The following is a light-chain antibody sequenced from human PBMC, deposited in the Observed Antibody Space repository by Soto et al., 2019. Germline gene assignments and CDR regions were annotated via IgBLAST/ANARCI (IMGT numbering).Light chain of an antibody. V-gene: IGKV1-9*01. J-gene: IGKJ1*01. Sequence: DIQLTQSPSFLSASVGDRVTITCRASQGISSYLAWYQQKPGKAPKLLIYAASTLQSGVPSRFRGSRSGTEFTLTISSLQPDDSETYYCQQYNTYLATFGQGTKVDIK. CDR1: QGISSY. CDR2: AAS. CDR3: QQYNTYLAT.